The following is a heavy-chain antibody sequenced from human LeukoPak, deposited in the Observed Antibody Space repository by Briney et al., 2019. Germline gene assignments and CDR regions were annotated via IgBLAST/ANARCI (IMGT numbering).Heavy chain of an antibody. CDR3: AKDRLGYGSGETFDY. CDR1: GFTFSSYA. V-gene: IGHV3-23*01. D-gene: IGHD3-10*01. Sequence: GGSLRLSCAASGFTFSSYAMSWVRQAPGKGLEWVSAISGSGGSTYYADSVKGRFIISRDNSKNTLYLQMNSLRAEDTAVYYCAKDRLGYGSGETFDYWGQGTLVTVSS. CDR2: ISGSGGST. J-gene: IGHJ4*02.